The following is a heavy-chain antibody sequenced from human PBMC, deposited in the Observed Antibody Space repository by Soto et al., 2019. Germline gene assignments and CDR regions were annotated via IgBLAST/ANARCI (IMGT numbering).Heavy chain of an antibody. Sequence: PGGSLRLSCAASGFTFSSYAMSWVRQAPGKGLEWVSAISGSGGSTYYADSVKGRFTISRDNSKNTLYLQMNSLRAEDTAVYYCAKARALAGAIHYYFDYWGQGTLVTVSS. CDR3: AKARALAGAIHYYFDY. D-gene: IGHD1-26*01. V-gene: IGHV3-23*01. J-gene: IGHJ4*02. CDR2: ISGSGGST. CDR1: GFTFSSYA.